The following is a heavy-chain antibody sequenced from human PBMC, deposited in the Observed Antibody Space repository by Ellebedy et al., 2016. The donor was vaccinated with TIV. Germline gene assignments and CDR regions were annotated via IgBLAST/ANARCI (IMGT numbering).Heavy chain of an antibody. CDR1: GYTFTNYY. V-gene: IGHV1-46*01. D-gene: IGHD3-22*01. CDR3: ARDDSTGYRPGL. J-gene: IGHJ4*02. CDR2: FDPTGGST. Sequence: ASVKVSXKASGYTFTNYYIHWVRQASGQGLEWMGIFDPTGGSTTYAQKFQGRVTVTRDTSTSTVYMELNSLRSEDTAVYFCARDDSTGYRPGLWGQGTLVTVSS.